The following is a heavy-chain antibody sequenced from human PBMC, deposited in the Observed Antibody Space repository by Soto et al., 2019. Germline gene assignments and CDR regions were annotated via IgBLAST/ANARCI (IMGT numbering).Heavy chain of an antibody. D-gene: IGHD3-9*01. J-gene: IGHJ4*02. CDR2: ISYDGSNK. CDR3: AKLVLRRNFFDY. CDR1: GFTFSSYA. Sequence: GGSLRLSCAASGFTFSSYAMHWVRQAPGKGLEWVAVISYDGSNKYYADSVKGRFTISRDNSKNTLYLQMNSLRAEDTAVYYCAKLVLRRNFFDYWGQGTLVTVSS. V-gene: IGHV3-30-3*02.